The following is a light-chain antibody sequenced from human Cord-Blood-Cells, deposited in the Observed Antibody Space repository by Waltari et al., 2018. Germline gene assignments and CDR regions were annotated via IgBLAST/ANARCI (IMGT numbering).Light chain of an antibody. J-gene: IGLJ2*01. CDR1: SSDVGGYNY. CDR3: CSYAGSYAYVV. V-gene: IGLV2-11*01. CDR2: DVS. Sequence: QSALTQPRSVSGSPGQSVTISCTGTSSDVGGYNYVSWYQQHPGKAPKLMIYDVSKRPSGAPYRFSGSRSGSTASLTVSGLQAEDEADYYCCSYAGSYAYVVFGGGTKLTVL.